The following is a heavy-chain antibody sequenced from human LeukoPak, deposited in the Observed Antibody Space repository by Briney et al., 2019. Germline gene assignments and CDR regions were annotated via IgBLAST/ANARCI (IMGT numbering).Heavy chain of an antibody. J-gene: IGHJ4*02. V-gene: IGHV4-39*07. CDR2: IYYGVSL. D-gene: IGHD3-22*01. CDR3: AREGFYSDSSGYYVFDS. CDR1: GGSISSSSSY. Sequence: PSETLSLTCTVSGGSISSSSSYWGWIRQPPGKGLEWIGSIYYGVSLYYNPSLKSRVTISVDTSKNQFSLKLSSVTAADTAVYYCAREGFYSDSSGYYVFDSWGQGTLVTVSS.